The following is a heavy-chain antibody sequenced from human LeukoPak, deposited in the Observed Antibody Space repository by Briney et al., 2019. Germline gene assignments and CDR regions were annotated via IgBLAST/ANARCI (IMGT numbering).Heavy chain of an antibody. CDR3: ATDHGFHYGAYFDY. J-gene: IGHJ4*02. Sequence: GGSLRLSCSASGFTFSSYAMYWVRQAPGKGLEYVSAISSNVVSTYYADSVKGRFTISRDNSKNTLYLQMNSLRAEDTAVYYCATDHGFHYGAYFDYWGQGTLVTVSS. V-gene: IGHV3-64*04. CDR1: GFTFSSYA. CDR2: ISSNVVST. D-gene: IGHD4-17*01.